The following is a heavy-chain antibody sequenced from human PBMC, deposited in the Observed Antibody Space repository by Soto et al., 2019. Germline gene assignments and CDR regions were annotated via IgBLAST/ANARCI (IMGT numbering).Heavy chain of an antibody. V-gene: IGHV1-24*01. Sequence: ASVKVSCKVSGYTLAELSMQWVRQAPGKGLEWMGGFDPEDGETIYAQKFQGRVTMTEDTSTDTAYMELSSLRSEDTAVYYCATGAVALGGWFDPWGQGTLVTVSS. D-gene: IGHD6-19*01. CDR1: GYTLAELS. CDR2: FDPEDGET. CDR3: ATGAVALGGWFDP. J-gene: IGHJ5*02.